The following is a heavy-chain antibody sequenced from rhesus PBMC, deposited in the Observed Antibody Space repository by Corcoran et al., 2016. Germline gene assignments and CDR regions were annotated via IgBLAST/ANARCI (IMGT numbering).Heavy chain of an antibody. V-gene: IGHV3S5*01. D-gene: IGHD5-24*01. CDR1: GFTFSSYG. J-gene: IGHJ3*01. Sequence: EVQLVETGGGLVQPGGSLKLSCAASGFTFSSYGMSWVRQAPVKVLAWVSAINSGGSSTNYADSVKGRFTISRDNSKNTLSLQMNSLRAEDTAVYYCATEEYSGYSYDAFDFWGQGLRVTVSS. CDR3: ATEEYSGYSYDAFDF. CDR2: INSGGSST.